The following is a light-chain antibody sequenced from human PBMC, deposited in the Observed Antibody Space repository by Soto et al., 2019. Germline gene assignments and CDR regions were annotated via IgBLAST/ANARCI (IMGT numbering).Light chain of an antibody. V-gene: IGLV2-14*01. CDR3: CSYTSSTTPL. CDR1: SSDVGGYHY. Sequence: QSALTQPASVSGSPGQSITISCTGSSSDVGGYHYVSWYQQYPGEAPTLVISEVSNRPSGVSNRVSGSKSGNTASLTISGLQAEDEADYYCCSYTSSTTPLFGGGTKVTVL. J-gene: IGLJ2*01. CDR2: EVS.